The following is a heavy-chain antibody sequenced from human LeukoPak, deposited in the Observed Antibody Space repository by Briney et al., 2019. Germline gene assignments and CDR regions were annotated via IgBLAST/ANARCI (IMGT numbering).Heavy chain of an antibody. Sequence: GASVKVSCKASGYTFTGYYMHWVRQAPGQGLEWMGWINPSSGGTNYAQKFQGRVTMTRDTSISTAYMELSRLRSDDTAVYYCARGIQLWLLYFDYWGQGTLVTVSS. CDR3: ARGIQLWLLYFDY. V-gene: IGHV1-2*02. D-gene: IGHD5-18*01. CDR1: GYTFTGYY. J-gene: IGHJ4*02. CDR2: INPSSGGT.